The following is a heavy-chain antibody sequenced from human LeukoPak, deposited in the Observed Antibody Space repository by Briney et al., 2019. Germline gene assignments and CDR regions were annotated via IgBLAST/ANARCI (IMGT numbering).Heavy chain of an antibody. V-gene: IGHV3-48*02. Sequence: PGGSLRLSCAASGFTFSSYSMNWVRQAPGKGLEWVSHITASGTAMFYADSVKGRFTISRDNAKNSLYLQMNSLRDEDTAVYYCARPRGGPFDYWGQGTLVTVSS. CDR1: GFTFSSYS. J-gene: IGHJ4*02. D-gene: IGHD3-16*01. CDR3: ARPRGGPFDY. CDR2: ITASGTAM.